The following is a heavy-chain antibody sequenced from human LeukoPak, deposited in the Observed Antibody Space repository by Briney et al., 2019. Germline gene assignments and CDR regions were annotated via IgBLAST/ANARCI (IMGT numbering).Heavy chain of an antibody. D-gene: IGHD2-2*01. J-gene: IGHJ6*02. CDR2: ISSSSSYI. CDR3: ARDLPDIVVVPAAMVSYYYGMDV. Sequence: GGSLRLSCAASGFTFSSYSMTWVRQAPGKGLEWVSSISSSSSYIYYADSVKGRFTISRDNAKNSLYLQMNSLRAEDTAVYYCARDLPDIVVVPAAMVSYYYGMDVWGQGTTVTVSS. CDR1: GFTFSSYS. V-gene: IGHV3-21*01.